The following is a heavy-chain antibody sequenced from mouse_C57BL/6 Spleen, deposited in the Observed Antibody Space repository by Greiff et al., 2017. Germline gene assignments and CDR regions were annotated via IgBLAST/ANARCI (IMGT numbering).Heavy chain of an antibody. V-gene: IGHV5-16*01. CDR1: GFTFSDYY. J-gene: IGHJ4*01. Sequence: EVMLVESEGGLVQPGSSMKLSCTASGFTFSDYYMAWVRQVPEKGLEWVANINHDGSSTYYLDSLKSRFIISRDNAKNILYLQMSRLKSEYAAAYYCAREGGFDAMDYWGQGTSVTVSS. CDR2: INHDGSST. CDR3: AREGGFDAMDY.